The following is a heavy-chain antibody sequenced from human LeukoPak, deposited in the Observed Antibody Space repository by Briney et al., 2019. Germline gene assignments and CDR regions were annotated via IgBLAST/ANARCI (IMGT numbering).Heavy chain of an antibody. V-gene: IGHV4-38-2*01. J-gene: IGHJ5*02. D-gene: IGHD5-12*01. CDR3: ARLSGYDYVDP. Sequence: PSETLSLTCAVSGYSISSGYYWGWIRQPPGKGLERIGSIYHSGSTYYNPSLKSRVTISVDTSKNQFSLKLSSVTAADTAVYYCARLSGYDYVDPWGQGTLVTVSS. CDR1: GYSISSGYY. CDR2: IYHSGST.